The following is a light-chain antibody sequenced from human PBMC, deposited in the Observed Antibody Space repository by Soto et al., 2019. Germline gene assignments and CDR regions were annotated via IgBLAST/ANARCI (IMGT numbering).Light chain of an antibody. CDR3: QQYNNWPPIT. Sequence: EIVLTQSRATMSLSPGESATLSCRTSQSVSRNLAWYQQKPGQAPRLLIYGASTRATGIPARFSGSGSGTEFTLTISSLQSEDFAVYYCQQYNNWPPITFGQGTRLEIK. CDR1: QSVSRN. V-gene: IGKV3-15*01. J-gene: IGKJ5*01. CDR2: GAS.